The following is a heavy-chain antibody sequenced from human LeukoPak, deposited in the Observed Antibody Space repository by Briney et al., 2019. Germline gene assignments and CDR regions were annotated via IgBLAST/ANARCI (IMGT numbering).Heavy chain of an antibody. CDR1: GGTFSSYA. CDR2: IIPIFGTA. D-gene: IGHD2/OR15-2a*01. Sequence: SVKVSCKASGGTFSSYAISWVRQAPGPGLEWMGGIIPIFGTANYAQKFQSRVTITTDESTSTAYIELSSLRSDDTAAYYCASASPSKGDAFDIWGQGTMVTVSS. CDR3: ASASPSKGDAFDI. J-gene: IGHJ3*02. V-gene: IGHV1-69*05.